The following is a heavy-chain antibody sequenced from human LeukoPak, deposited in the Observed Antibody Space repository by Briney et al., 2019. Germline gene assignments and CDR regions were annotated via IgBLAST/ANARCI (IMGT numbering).Heavy chain of an antibody. CDR2: IYYSGST. D-gene: IGHD5-24*01. V-gene: IGHV4-59*01. CDR1: GVSISSYY. J-gene: IGHJ4*02. CDR3: ARGGWMATTPFDY. Sequence: SETLSLTCTVSGVSISSYYWSWIRQPPGKGLEWIGYIYYSGSTNYNPSLKSRVTISVDTSKNQFSLKLSSVTAADTAVYYCARGGWMATTPFDYWGQGTLVTVSS.